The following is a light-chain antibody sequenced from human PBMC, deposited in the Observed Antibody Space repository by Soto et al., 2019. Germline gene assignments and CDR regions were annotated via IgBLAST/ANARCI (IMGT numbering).Light chain of an antibody. CDR3: QQYDNWPRT. J-gene: IGKJ1*01. CDR1: QSVSSN. Sequence: IVMTQSPGTLSVSPGERVTLSCRASQSVSSNLAWYQQRPGQAPRLLIYGASSRATGIPSRFSGSGSGTEFTLTISSMKSEDFAVYYCQQYDNWPRTFGQGTKVDIK. V-gene: IGKV3D-15*01. CDR2: GAS.